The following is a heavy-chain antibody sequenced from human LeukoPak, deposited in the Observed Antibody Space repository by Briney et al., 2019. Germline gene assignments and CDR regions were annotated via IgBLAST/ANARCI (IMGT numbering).Heavy chain of an antibody. J-gene: IGHJ6*02. V-gene: IGHV1-2*03. CDR1: GYTFTGYY. CDR2: INPNSGGP. CDR3: ARRAVYYYYGMDV. Sequence: GASVKVSCKASGYTFTGYYMHWVLQAPGQGLEWMGWINPNSGGPNYAKKFQGRVTMTRDTSISTAYMEVSRLKSDDTAVYNRARRAVYYYYGMDVWGQGSTVTVSS. D-gene: IGHD6-25*01.